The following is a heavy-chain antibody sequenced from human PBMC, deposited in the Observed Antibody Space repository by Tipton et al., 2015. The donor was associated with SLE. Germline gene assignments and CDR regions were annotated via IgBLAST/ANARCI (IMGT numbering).Heavy chain of an antibody. J-gene: IGHJ4*02. D-gene: IGHD3-16*01. CDR1: GGSIRSHY. Sequence: TLSLTCTVSGGSIRSHYWSWIRQPPGKGLELIGRVDTSGSVKFNPTLKSRVTMSLDTSENQVSLKLTSVTAADTAVYYCARYRGDLQVFDYWGQGTLITVSS. CDR2: VDTSGSV. V-gene: IGHV4-4*07. CDR3: ARYRGDLQVFDY.